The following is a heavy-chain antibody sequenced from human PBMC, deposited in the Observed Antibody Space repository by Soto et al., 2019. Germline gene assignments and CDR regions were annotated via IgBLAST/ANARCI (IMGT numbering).Heavy chain of an antibody. V-gene: IGHV3-30*18. CDR1: GFTFSSYG. CDR2: ISYDGSNK. J-gene: IGHJ6*02. CDR3: AKDPLGNLYYYYGMDV. Sequence: QVQLVESGGGVVQPGRSLRLSCAASGFTFSSYGMHWVRQAPGKGLEWVAVISYDGSNKYYADSVKGRFTISRDNSKNTLYLQMNSLRAEDTAVYYCAKDPLGNLYYYYGMDVWGQGTTVTVSS.